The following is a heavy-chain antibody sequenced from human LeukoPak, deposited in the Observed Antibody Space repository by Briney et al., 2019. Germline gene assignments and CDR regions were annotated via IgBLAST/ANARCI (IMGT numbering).Heavy chain of an antibody. CDR1: GFTFSSYG. V-gene: IGHV3-30*18. D-gene: IGHD3-10*01. CDR2: ISYDGSNK. J-gene: IGHJ4*02. CDR3: AKDPLWFGESTGYYFDY. Sequence: GRSLRLSCAASGFTFSSYGMHWVRQAPGKGLEWVAVISYDGSNKYYADSVKGRFTISRDNSKNTLYLQMNSLRAEDTAVYYCAKDPLWFGESTGYYFDYWGQGTLVTVSS.